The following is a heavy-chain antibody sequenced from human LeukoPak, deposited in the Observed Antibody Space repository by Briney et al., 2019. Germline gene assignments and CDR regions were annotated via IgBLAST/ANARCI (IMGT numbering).Heavy chain of an antibody. D-gene: IGHD5/OR15-5a*01. V-gene: IGHV3-53*01. CDR3: ARGSTH. Sequence: GGSLRLSCAASGFTVSSIYMSWVRQAPGKGLEWVSVISSGRTTYYADSVKGRFIISRDNSKNTLYLQMNSLSAEDTAIYYCARGSTHWGQGTLVTVSS. CDR2: ISSGRTT. CDR1: GFTVSSIY. J-gene: IGHJ4*02.